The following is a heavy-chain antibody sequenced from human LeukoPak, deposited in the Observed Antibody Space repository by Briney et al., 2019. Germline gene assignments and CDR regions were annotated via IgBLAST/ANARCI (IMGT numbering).Heavy chain of an antibody. CDR3: IRTVYADGYYYGMDV. Sequence: GRSLRLSCTASGFTFGDYAMSWVRQAPGKGLEWVGFIRSKAYGGTTEYAVSVKGRFTISRDDSKSIAYLQMNSLKTEDTAVYYCIRTVYADGYYYGMDVWGQGTTVTVSS. CDR2: IRSKAYGGTT. J-gene: IGHJ6*02. D-gene: IGHD2-8*01. V-gene: IGHV3-49*04. CDR1: GFTFGDYA.